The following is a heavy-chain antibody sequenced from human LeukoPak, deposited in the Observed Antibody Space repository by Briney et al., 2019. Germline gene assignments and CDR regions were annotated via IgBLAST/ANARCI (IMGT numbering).Heavy chain of an antibody. D-gene: IGHD3-22*01. V-gene: IGHV3-21*01. Sequence: PGGSLRLSCAASGFTFSNYNMNWVRQAPGKGLEWVSSLTSSSSYIYYADSVKGRFTISRDDAKNSLYLQLNSLRAEDTAVYYCARAKFDSSRYYYRGFDIWGQGTMVTVSS. J-gene: IGHJ3*02. CDR2: LTSSSSYI. CDR3: ARAKFDSSRYYYRGFDI. CDR1: GFTFSNYN.